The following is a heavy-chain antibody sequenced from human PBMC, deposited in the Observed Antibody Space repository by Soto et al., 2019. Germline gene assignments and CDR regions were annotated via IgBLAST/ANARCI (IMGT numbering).Heavy chain of an antibody. CDR1: GYTFTNFW. V-gene: IGHV5-51*01. CDR2: IYPGDSDT. CDR3: ATNGTLGDPNWFDP. D-gene: IGHD1-26*01. J-gene: IGHJ5*02. Sequence: GESLKISCKGFGYTFTNFWIGWVRQMPGKGLEWMGLIYPGDSDTRYNPSFQGQVTISADTSINTAYLQWSSLKASDTAIYYCATNGTLGDPNWFDPWGQGTLVTVSS.